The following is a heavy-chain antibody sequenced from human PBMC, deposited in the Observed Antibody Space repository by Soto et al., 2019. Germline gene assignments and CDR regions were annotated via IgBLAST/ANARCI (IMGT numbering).Heavy chain of an antibody. J-gene: IGHJ6*03. Sequence: ASVKVSCKASGYTFTSYDINWVRQATGQGLEWMGWMNPNSGNTGYAQKFQGRVTMTRNTSISTAYMELSSLRSEDTAVYYCARGGSYYGSGNISRYYYYYYMDVWGKGTTVTVSS. CDR1: GYTFTSYD. CDR3: ARGGSYYGSGNISRYYYYYYMDV. D-gene: IGHD3-10*01. V-gene: IGHV1-8*01. CDR2: MNPNSGNT.